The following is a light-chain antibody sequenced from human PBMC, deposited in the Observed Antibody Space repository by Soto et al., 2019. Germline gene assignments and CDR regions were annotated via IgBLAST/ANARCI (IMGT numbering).Light chain of an antibody. J-gene: IGKJ1*01. CDR1: QGISSY. Sequence: AIRMHKSPSSFSASTGESLTITCRASQGISSYLAWYQQKPGKANKLLIYAASTLQSGVPSRFSGSGSGTDFTLTISCLQSEEFATYYCKKYYSYQWTVGKGNKVDIK. CDR2: AAS. CDR3: KKYYSYQWT. V-gene: IGKV1-8*01.